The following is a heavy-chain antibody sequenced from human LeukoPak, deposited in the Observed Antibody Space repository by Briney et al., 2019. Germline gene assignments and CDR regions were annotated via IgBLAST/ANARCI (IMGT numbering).Heavy chain of an antibody. V-gene: IGHV3-74*01. CDR3: AKGTHYYGSGSYYWD. CDR2: INDDETST. CDR1: GFSFSSSW. J-gene: IGHJ4*02. Sequence: GGSLRLSCAASGFSFSSSWMHWVRHVPGKGLEWVSRINDDETSTTYAESVKGRFTISRDNAKNTLFLQMNSLRAEDTAVYYCAKGTHYYGSGSYYWDWGQGTLVTVSS. D-gene: IGHD3-10*01.